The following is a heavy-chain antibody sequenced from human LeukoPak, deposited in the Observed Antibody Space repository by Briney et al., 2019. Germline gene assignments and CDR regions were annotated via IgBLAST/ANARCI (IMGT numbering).Heavy chain of an antibody. Sequence: SETLSLTCTVSGGSISSYYWSWIRQAPGKGLEWIGYIYYSGSTNYNPSLKSRVTISVDTSKNQFSLKLSSVTAADTAMYYCARGGYSYGVIDYWGQGTLVTVSS. D-gene: IGHD5-18*01. CDR3: ARGGYSYGVIDY. J-gene: IGHJ4*02. CDR2: IYYSGST. V-gene: IGHV4-59*01. CDR1: GGSISSYY.